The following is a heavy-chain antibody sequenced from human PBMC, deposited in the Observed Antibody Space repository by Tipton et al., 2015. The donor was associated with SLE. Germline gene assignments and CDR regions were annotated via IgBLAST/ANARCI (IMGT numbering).Heavy chain of an antibody. Sequence: TLSLTCAVYGGSFSGYYWSWIRQPPGKGLEWIGEINHSGNTKYNPSLKSRVTISVDTSKNQFSLKRSSVTAADTAVYYCAREDTARAFDIWGQGTMVTVSS. V-gene: IGHV4-34*01. CDR1: GGSFSGYY. CDR3: AREDTARAFDI. J-gene: IGHJ3*02. D-gene: IGHD5-18*01. CDR2: INHSGNT.